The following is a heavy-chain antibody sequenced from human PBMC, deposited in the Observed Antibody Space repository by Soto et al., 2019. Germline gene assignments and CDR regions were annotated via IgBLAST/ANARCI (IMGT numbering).Heavy chain of an antibody. CDR2: INPKSGGT. V-gene: IGHV1-2*04. D-gene: IGHD2-8*01. J-gene: IGHJ6*02. CDR3: ARGDSTDCSNGVCSFFYNHDMDV. Sequence: ASVKVSCKASGYSFTDYHIHWVRQAPGQGVEWLGRINPKSGGTSTAQRFQGWVTMTTDTSISTASMELTRLTSDDTAIYYCARGDSTDCSNGVCSFFYNHDMDVWGQGTTVTVSS. CDR1: GYSFTDYH.